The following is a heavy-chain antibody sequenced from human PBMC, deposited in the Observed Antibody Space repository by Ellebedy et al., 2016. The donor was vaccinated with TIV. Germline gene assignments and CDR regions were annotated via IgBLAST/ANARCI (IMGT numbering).Heavy chain of an antibody. Sequence: GGSLRPSCAASGFTFSSYSMNWVRQAPGKGLEWVSSISSSSGYRYYADSVKGRFTISRDNAKNSLYLQMNSLRAEDTAVYYCARVYGDYRMDVWGQGTTVTVS. D-gene: IGHD4/OR15-4a*01. CDR1: GFTFSSYS. CDR3: ARVYGDYRMDV. V-gene: IGHV3-21*01. CDR2: ISSSSGYR. J-gene: IGHJ6*02.